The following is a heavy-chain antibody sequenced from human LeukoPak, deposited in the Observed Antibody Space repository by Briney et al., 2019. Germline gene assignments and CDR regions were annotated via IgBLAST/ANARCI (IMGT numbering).Heavy chain of an antibody. CDR2: TYSDSST. Sequence: GGSLRLSCAASGFAVSNNYMSWVRQAPGKGLEWVSITYSDSSTNYADSVKGRFTISRDTSQNTLSLQMNSLRAEDTAVYYCVRKNRDFNAAFDIWGQGTVVTVSS. D-gene: IGHD2-21*02. CDR1: GFAVSNNY. V-gene: IGHV3-53*01. CDR3: VRKNRDFNAAFDI. J-gene: IGHJ3*02.